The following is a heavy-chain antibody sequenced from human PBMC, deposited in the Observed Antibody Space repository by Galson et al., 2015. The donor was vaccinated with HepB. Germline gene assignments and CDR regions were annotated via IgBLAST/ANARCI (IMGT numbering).Heavy chain of an antibody. J-gene: IGHJ3*02. CDR1: GFTFDDYG. CDR3: ARDQNWSRAFDI. D-gene: IGHD1-1*01. Sequence: SLRLSCAASGFTFDDYGMSWVRQAPGKGLEWVSGINWNGGSTGYADSVKGRFTISRDNAKNSLYLQMNSLRAEDTALYYCARDQNWSRAFDIWGQGTMVTVSS. CDR2: INWNGGST. V-gene: IGHV3-20*04.